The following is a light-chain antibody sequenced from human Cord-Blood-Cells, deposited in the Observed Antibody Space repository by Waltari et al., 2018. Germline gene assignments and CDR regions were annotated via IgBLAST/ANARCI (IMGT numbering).Light chain of an antibody. CDR1: QSVSSN. J-gene: IGKJ3*01. Sequence: EIVMTQSPATLSVSPGERATLSCRASQSVSSNLAWYQQKPGQAPRLLIYGASTRATGIPARFSGSGSGTEFTLTISSLQSEDFAVYYCMQGTHAFTFGPGTKVDIK. CDR2: GAS. CDR3: MQGTHAFT. V-gene: IGKV3-15*01.